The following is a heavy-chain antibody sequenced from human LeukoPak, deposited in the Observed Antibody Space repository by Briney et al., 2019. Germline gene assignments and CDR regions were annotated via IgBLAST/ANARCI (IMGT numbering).Heavy chain of an antibody. V-gene: IGHV3-53*01. J-gene: IGHJ4*02. CDR3: ARAGPIDY. CDR2: IYSGGST. Sequence: GGSLRLSCAASGFIVSSKYMSWVRQAPGKGLEWVSVIYSGGSTYYAASVEGRFSISRDNSKNTVYLQMNNLRVNDTAVYYCARAGPIDYWGQGTLVTVSS. CDR1: GFIVSSKY.